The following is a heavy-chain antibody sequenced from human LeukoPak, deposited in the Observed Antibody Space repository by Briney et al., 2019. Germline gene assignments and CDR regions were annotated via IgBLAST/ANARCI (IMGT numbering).Heavy chain of an antibody. V-gene: IGHV1-8*01. J-gene: IGHJ6*02. CDR3: ARTLGGSGSYYYYYGMDV. Sequence: ASVKVSCKASGYTFTSYDINWVRQATGQGLEWMGWMNPNSGNTGYAQKFQGRVTMTRNTSINTAYMELSSLRSEDTAVYYCARTLGGSGSYYYYYGMDVWGQGTMVTVSS. CDR1: GYTFTSYD. CDR2: MNPNSGNT. D-gene: IGHD3-10*01.